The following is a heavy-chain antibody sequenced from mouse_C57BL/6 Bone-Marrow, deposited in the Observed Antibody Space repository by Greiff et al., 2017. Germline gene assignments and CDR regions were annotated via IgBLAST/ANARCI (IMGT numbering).Heavy chain of an antibody. CDR2: IWGGGST. D-gene: IGHD1-1*01. CDR3: AKRDYGSSYVHYDAGGGFAY. V-gene: IGHV2-9*01. J-gene: IGHJ3*01. CDR1: GFSLTSYG. Sequence: QVQLKQSGPGLVAPSQSLSITCTVSGFSLTSYGVDWVRQPPGKGLEWLGVIWGGGSTNYNSALMSRLSISKDNSKSQVFLKMNSLQTDDTAMYYCAKRDYGSSYVHYDAGGGFAYWGQGTLVTVSA.